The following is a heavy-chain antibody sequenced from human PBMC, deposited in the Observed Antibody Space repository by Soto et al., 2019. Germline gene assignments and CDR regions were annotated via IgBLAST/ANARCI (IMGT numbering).Heavy chain of an antibody. CDR3: ARGGRSSPYYYYYGMDV. D-gene: IGHD6-6*01. V-gene: IGHV4-4*02. CDR1: GGSISSSNW. CDR2: IYHSGST. Sequence: PSETLSLTCAVSGGSISSSNWWSWVRQPPGKGLEWIGEIYHSGSTNYNPSLKSRVTISVDKSKNQFSLKLSSVTAADTAVYYCARGGRSSPYYYYYGMDVWGQGXTVTVS. J-gene: IGHJ6*02.